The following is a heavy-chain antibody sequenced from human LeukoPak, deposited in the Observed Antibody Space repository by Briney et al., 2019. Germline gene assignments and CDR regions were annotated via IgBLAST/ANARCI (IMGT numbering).Heavy chain of an antibody. D-gene: IGHD6-13*01. CDR2: IKQGGSEK. Sequence: GGSLRLSCAVSGFTFGDYWMSWVRQAPGKGLEWVANIKQGGSEKYYVDSVKGRFTISRDNAKNSLYLQMNSLRAEDTAVYYCARDSSSWTYNWFDPWGQGTLVTVSS. CDR1: GFTFGDYW. CDR3: ARDSSSWTYNWFDP. V-gene: IGHV3-7*01. J-gene: IGHJ5*02.